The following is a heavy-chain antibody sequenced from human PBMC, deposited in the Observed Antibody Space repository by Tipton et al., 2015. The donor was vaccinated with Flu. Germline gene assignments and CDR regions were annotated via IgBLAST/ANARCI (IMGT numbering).Heavy chain of an antibody. Sequence: SLRLSCAGSGFRVSNYAVNWVRQAPGKGLEWVSAISPSGDYILQADSVKGRFIISRDNSKNTIDLQMHSLRAEDTAVYYCAKVDSSKNCYDYWGQGTLVTVAS. J-gene: IGHJ4*02. CDR1: GFRVSNYA. CDR2: ISPSGDYI. CDR3: AKVDSSKNCYDY. D-gene: IGHD6-6*01. V-gene: IGHV3-23*01.